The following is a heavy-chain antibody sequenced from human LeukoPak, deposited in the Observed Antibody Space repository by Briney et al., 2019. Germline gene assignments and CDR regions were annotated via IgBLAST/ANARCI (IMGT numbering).Heavy chain of an antibody. CDR3: ARGGQMVPLDY. Sequence: GGSLRLSCGASGFTFSNYEMSWVRQAPGKGLEWVSNISSSANMIYYADSVKGRFTISRDNAKNSLYLQMNSLRAEDTAVYYCARGGQMVPLDYWGQGTLVTVSS. CDR1: GFTFSNYE. CDR2: ISSSANMI. D-gene: IGHD6-13*01. V-gene: IGHV3-48*03. J-gene: IGHJ4*02.